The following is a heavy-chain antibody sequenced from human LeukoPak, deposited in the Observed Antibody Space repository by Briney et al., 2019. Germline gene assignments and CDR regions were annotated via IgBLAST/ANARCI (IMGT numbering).Heavy chain of an antibody. CDR1: GYTFTSYA. CDR2: INAGNGNT. D-gene: IGHD2-21*02. V-gene: IGHV1-3*01. CDR3: ARDHCGGGCIYYFDY. J-gene: IGHJ4*02. Sequence: ASVKVSCKASGYTFTSYAMHWARQAPGQRLEWMGWINAGNGNTKYSQKFQGRVTITRDTSASTAYMELSSLRSEDTAVYYCARDHCGGGCIYYFDYWGQGTLVTVSS.